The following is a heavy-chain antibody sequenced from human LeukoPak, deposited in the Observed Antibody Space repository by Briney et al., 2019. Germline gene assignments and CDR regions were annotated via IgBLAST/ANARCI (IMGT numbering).Heavy chain of an antibody. CDR2: IYYSGST. D-gene: IGHD3-22*01. V-gene: IGHV4-59*11. CDR3: AREVRAYYYDSSGYLGWFDP. Sequence: SETLSLTCTVSGGSISSHYWSWIRQPPGKGLEWIGYIYYSGSTNYNPSLKSRVTISVDTSKNQFSLKLSSVTAADTAVYYCAREVRAYYYDSSGYLGWFDPWGQGTLVTVSS. CDR1: GGSISSHY. J-gene: IGHJ5*02.